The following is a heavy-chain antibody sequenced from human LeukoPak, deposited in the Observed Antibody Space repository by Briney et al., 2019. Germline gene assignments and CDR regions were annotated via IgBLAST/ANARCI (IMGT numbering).Heavy chain of an antibody. D-gene: IGHD1-26*01. CDR1: GFTVSTNY. J-gene: IGHJ4*02. CDR3: ARAGSIRFDH. CDR2: IYSGGST. Sequence: PGGSLRLSCAASGFTVSTNYMSWVRQAPGKGLEWVSVIYSGGSTYYADSVKGRFTISRDNSKNKVYLQMNSLSGEDTAVYYCARAGSIRFDHWGQGTLVTVSS. V-gene: IGHV3-53*01.